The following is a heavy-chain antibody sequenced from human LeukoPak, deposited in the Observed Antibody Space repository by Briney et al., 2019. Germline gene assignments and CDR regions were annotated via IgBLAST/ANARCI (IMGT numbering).Heavy chain of an antibody. CDR3: ARLRSPADYGDYDSLDAFDI. CDR1: GGSFSGYY. CDR2: INHSGST. J-gene: IGHJ3*02. Sequence: SETLSLTCAVYGGSFSGYYWSWIRQPPGKGLEWIGEINHSGSTNYNPSLKSRVTISVDTSKNQFSLKLSSVTAADTAVYYCARLRSPADYGDYDSLDAFDIWGQGTMVTVSS. D-gene: IGHD4-17*01. V-gene: IGHV4-34*01.